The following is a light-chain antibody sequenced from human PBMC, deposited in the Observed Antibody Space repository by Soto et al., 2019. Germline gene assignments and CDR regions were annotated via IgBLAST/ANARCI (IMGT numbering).Light chain of an antibody. CDR1: SSDVGGYNY. CDR3: SSYTISSSYV. CDR2: EVS. Sequence: QSALTQPASVSGSPGQSITISCTGTSSDVGGYNYVPWYQQHPGKAPKLMIYEVSNRPSGVSNRFSGSKSGNTASLTISGLQAEDEADYYCSSYTISSSYVFGTGTKLTVL. V-gene: IGLV2-14*01. J-gene: IGLJ1*01.